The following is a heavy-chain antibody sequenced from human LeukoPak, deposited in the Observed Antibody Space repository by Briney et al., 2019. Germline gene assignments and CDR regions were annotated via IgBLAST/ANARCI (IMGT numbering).Heavy chain of an antibody. CDR3: AKGGAVAGPFDY. CDR2: ISYDGSNK. Sequence: GGSLRLSCAASGFTFSSYGMHWVRQAPGKGLEWVAVISYDGSNKYCADSVKGRFTISRDNSKNTLYLQMNSLRAEDTAVYYCAKGGAVAGPFDYWGQGTLVTVSS. CDR1: GFTFSSYG. D-gene: IGHD6-19*01. J-gene: IGHJ4*02. V-gene: IGHV3-30*18.